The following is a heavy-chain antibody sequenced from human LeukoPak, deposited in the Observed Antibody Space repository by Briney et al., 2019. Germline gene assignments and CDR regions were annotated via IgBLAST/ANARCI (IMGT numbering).Heavy chain of an antibody. CDR1: GGSLSSGSYY. Sequence: SETMSLTCTVSGGSLSSGSYYWIWIRQPPGKGLEWIGYIYYSGSTNYNPSLKSRVTISVDTSKNQFSLKLSSVTAADTAVYYCARDSVPYAFDIWGQGTMVTVSS. V-gene: IGHV4-61*01. D-gene: IGHD6-6*01. CDR2: IYYSGST. J-gene: IGHJ3*02. CDR3: ARDSVPYAFDI.